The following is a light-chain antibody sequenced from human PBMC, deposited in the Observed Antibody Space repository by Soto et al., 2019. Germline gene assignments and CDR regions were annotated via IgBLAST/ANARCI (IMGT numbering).Light chain of an antibody. Sequence: EIVLTHSPATLSLSPGERATLSCRASQSVSSYLAWYQQKPGHAPRLLIYDTSTRAPGISARFSGSGSGTDFTLTISSLEPEDFAVYYCQQRSNWPSFGGGTKV. CDR2: DTS. CDR3: QQRSNWPS. V-gene: IGKV3-11*01. J-gene: IGKJ4*01. CDR1: QSVSSY.